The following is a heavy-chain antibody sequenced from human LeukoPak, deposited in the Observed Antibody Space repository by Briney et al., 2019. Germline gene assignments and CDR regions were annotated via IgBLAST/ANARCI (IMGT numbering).Heavy chain of an antibody. J-gene: IGHJ6*03. V-gene: IGHV4-59*01. CDR1: GGSISSYY. Sequence: PSETLSLTCTVSGGSISSYYWSWIRQPPGKGLEWIGNIYYSGSTNYNPSLKSRVTISVDTSKNQFSLKLSSVTAADTAVYYCARGSIAYYYMDVWGKGTTVTISS. D-gene: IGHD3-22*01. CDR2: IYYSGST. CDR3: ARGSIAYYYMDV.